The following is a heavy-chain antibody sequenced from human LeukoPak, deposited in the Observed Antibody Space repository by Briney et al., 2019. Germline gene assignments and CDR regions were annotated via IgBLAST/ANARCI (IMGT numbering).Heavy chain of an antibody. CDR1: GFTFSSYS. J-gene: IGHJ3*02. Sequence: GGSLRLSCAASGFTFSSYSMNWVRQAPGKGLEWVSSISSSSSYIYYADSVKGRFTISRDNAKNSLYLQMNSLRAEDTAVYYCARPPSSGYYDAFDIWGQGTMVTVSS. D-gene: IGHD3-22*01. CDR3: ARPPSSGYYDAFDI. V-gene: IGHV3-21*01. CDR2: ISSSSSYI.